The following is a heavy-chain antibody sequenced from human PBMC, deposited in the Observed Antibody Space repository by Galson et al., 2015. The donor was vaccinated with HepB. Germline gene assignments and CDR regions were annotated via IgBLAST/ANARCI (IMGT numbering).Heavy chain of an antibody. D-gene: IGHD1-26*01. CDR2: ISYDGSNK. V-gene: IGHV3-30*18. Sequence: SLRLSCAASGFTFSNYGMHWVRQAPGKGLEWVAVISYDGSNKYYADSVKGRFTISRDNSKNTLYLQMNSLRAEDTAAYYCAKGLEYSGSYVVYWGQGTLVTVSS. J-gene: IGHJ4*02. CDR3: AKGLEYSGSYVVY. CDR1: GFTFSNYG.